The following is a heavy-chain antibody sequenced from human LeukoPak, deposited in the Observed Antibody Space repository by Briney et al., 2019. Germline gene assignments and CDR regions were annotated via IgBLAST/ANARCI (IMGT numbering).Heavy chain of an antibody. Sequence: PGGSLRLSCAGTGFTFSRYSVNWVRQAPGKGLEWVSYISSSSSTIYYADSVRGRFTISRDNAKNSVYLQMNSLRAEDTAVYYCARDHGYTSSWYVGDFDYWGQGTLVTVSS. V-gene: IGHV3-48*01. CDR1: GFTFSRYS. J-gene: IGHJ4*02. D-gene: IGHD6-13*01. CDR2: ISSSSSTI. CDR3: ARDHGYTSSWYVGDFDY.